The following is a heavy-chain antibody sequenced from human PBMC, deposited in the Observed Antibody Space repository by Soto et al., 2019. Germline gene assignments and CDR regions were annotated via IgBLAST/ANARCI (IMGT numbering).Heavy chain of an antibody. CDR2: VYYSGTT. CDR3: ARTTAVPNTLRSRYFFDY. Sequence: LSLTCSVSGGSVSDKTYYWSWIRQPPGKRLEWIGYVYYSGTTNYNPSLKSRVTISVDLSKNRFSLRLSSVATADTALYYCARTTAVPNTLRSRYFFDYWGQGTLVTVSS. V-gene: IGHV4-61*01. D-gene: IGHD4-17*01. J-gene: IGHJ4*02. CDR1: GGSVSDKTYY.